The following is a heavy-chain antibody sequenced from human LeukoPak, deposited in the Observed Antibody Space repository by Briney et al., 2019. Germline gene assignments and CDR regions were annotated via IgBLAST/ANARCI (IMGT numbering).Heavy chain of an antibody. CDR2: INAASGDT. Sequence: ASVKVSCKASGYNFINYALHWVRLAPGQRLEWMGWINAASGDTEYSQNFQGRVTITRDTSASTAYMELSRLRSEDTAVYYCARPGVPHPVAVNPLDYWGQGTLVTVST. V-gene: IGHV1-3*01. CDR1: GYNFINYA. CDR3: ARPGVPHPVAVNPLDY. J-gene: IGHJ4*02. D-gene: IGHD6-19*01.